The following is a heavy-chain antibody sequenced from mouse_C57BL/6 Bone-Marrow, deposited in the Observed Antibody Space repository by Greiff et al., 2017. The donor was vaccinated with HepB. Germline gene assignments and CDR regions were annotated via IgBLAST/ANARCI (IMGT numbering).Heavy chain of an antibody. V-gene: IGHV1-81*01. D-gene: IGHD1-1*01. CDR3: ARSPFYDGSSYGWYFDV. Sequence: QVQLQQSGAELARPGASVKLSCKASGYTFTSYGISWVKQRPGQGLEWIGEIYPRSGNTYYNEKFKGKATLTADKSSSTAYMELRSLTSEDSAVYFCARSPFYDGSSYGWYFDVWGTGTTVTVSS. J-gene: IGHJ1*03. CDR2: IYPRSGNT. CDR1: GYTFTSYG.